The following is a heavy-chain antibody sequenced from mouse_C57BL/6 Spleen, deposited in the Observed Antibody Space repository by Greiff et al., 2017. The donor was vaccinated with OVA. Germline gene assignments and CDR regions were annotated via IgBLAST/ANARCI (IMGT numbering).Heavy chain of an antibody. D-gene: IGHD1-1*01. J-gene: IGHJ1*03. CDR3: ARAGPTVVSPRGYFDV. CDR2: IYPGDGDT. Sequence: VHLVESGPELVKPGASVKISCKASGYAFSSSWMNWVKQRPGKGLGWIGRIYPGDGDTNYNGKFKGKATLTADKSSSTAYMQLSSLTSEDSAVYFCARAGPTVVSPRGYFDVWGTGTTVTVSS. V-gene: IGHV1-82*01. CDR1: GYAFSSSW.